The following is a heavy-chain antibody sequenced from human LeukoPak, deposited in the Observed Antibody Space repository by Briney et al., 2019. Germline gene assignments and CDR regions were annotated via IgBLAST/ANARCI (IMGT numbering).Heavy chain of an antibody. Sequence: GGALRLSCAASGFTFSSYFMNRVRQAPGKGLEWVANIKPDGSETYYVDSVKGRFTISRDNTKNSLYLQMNSLRAEDTAVYYCARGGSWSFDYWGQETLVSVSS. D-gene: IGHD3-10*01. CDR2: IKPDGSET. CDR3: ARGGSWSFDY. J-gene: IGHJ4*02. V-gene: IGHV3-7*01. CDR1: GFTFSSYF.